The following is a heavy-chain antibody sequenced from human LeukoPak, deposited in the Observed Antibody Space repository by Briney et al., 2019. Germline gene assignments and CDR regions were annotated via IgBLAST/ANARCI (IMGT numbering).Heavy chain of an antibody. CDR3: ARELGGSASTYGMDV. D-gene: IGHD2-2*01. Sequence: PGGSLRLSCAASGFTFSSYAMSWVRQAPGKGPEWVSAISGSGGSTYYADSVKGRFTISRDNSKNTLYLQMNSLRAEDTAVYFCARELGGSASTYGMDVWGQGTTVTVSS. CDR1: GFTFSSYA. V-gene: IGHV3-23*01. J-gene: IGHJ6*02. CDR2: ISGSGGST.